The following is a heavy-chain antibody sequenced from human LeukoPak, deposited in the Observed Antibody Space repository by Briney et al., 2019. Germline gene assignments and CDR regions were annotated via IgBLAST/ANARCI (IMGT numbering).Heavy chain of an antibody. D-gene: IGHD3-16*02. CDR1: GFTFSRYS. CDR3: ARDGYDYVWGSFRPYYMDV. Sequence: GGSLRLSCAASGFTFSRYSLNWVREAPGKGLEWVSYITGNSKTIYNADSVKGRFTISRDNAKNSLYLQMNSLRAEDTAVYYCARDGYDYVWGSFRPYYMDVWGKGTTVTVSS. J-gene: IGHJ6*03. CDR2: ITGNSKTI. V-gene: IGHV3-48*01.